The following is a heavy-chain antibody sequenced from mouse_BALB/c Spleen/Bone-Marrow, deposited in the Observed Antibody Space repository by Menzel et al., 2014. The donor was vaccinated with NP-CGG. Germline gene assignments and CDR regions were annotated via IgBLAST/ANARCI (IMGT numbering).Heavy chain of an antibody. CDR1: GFTFSDYY. V-gene: IGHV5-12*02. J-gene: IGHJ3*01. CDR3: ARHDGYRTWFAY. D-gene: IGHD2-3*01. Sequence: EVMLVESGGGLVQPGGSLKLSCATSGFTFSDYYMYWVRQTPEKRLEWAAYISNGGGSTYYPDTVKGRFTISRDNAKNTLYLQMSRLKSEDTAMYYCARHDGYRTWFAYWDQGTLVTVSA. CDR2: ISNGGGST.